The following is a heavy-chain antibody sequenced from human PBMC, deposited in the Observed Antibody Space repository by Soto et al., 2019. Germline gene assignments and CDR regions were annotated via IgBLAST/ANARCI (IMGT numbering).Heavy chain of an antibody. CDR2: MNPNSGNT. Sequence: ASVKVSCKASGYTFTSYDINWVRQATGQGLEWMGWMNPNSGNTGYAQKFQGRVTMTRNTSISTAYMELSSLRSEDTAVYYCARGSHDYIWGSYRDNLYYFDYWGQGTLVTVSS. CDR3: ARGSHDYIWGSYRDNLYYFDY. J-gene: IGHJ4*02. V-gene: IGHV1-8*01. CDR1: GYTFTSYD. D-gene: IGHD3-16*02.